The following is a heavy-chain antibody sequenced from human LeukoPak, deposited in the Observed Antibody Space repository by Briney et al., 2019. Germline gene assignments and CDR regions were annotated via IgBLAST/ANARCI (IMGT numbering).Heavy chain of an antibody. D-gene: IGHD5-18*01. V-gene: IGHV1-69*13. CDR3: ARGFGYSYGHPSYYYGMDV. Sequence: SVKVSCKASGGTFSSYAISWVRQAPGQGLEWMGGIIPIFGTANYAQKFQGRVTITADESTSTAYMELSSLRSEDTAVYYCARGFGYSYGHPSYYYGMDVWGQGTTVTVSS. CDR1: GGTFSSYA. J-gene: IGHJ6*02. CDR2: IIPIFGTA.